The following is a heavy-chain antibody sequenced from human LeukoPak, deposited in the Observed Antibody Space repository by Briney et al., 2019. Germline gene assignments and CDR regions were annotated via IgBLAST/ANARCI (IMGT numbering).Heavy chain of an antibody. J-gene: IGHJ6*02. CDR3: TREAGIVGTYYYYGMDV. CDR2: IRSKASGGTT. Sequence: GGSLRLSRTASGFTFGDYAMSSVSPAGGEWMEWVGFIRSKASGGTTEYGASVKGRFTISRDDSKSIAYLQMNSLKTEDTAVYYCTREAGIVGTYYYYGMDVWGQGTTVTVSS. CDR1: GFTFGDYA. V-gene: IGHV3-49*04. D-gene: IGHD1-26*01.